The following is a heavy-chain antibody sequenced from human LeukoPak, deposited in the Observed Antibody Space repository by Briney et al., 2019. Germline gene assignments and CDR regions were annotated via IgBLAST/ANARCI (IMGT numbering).Heavy chain of an antibody. CDR2: INHSGST. Sequence: SETLSLTCAVYGGSFSGYYWSWIRQPPGKGLEWIGEINHSGSTNYNPSLKSRVTISVDTSKNQFSLKLSSVTAADTAVYYCAREDCSNGCRAFDYWGQGISVTLSS. CDR3: AREDCSNGCRAFDY. D-gene: IGHD6-19*01. V-gene: IGHV4-34*01. CDR1: GGSFSGYY. J-gene: IGHJ4*02.